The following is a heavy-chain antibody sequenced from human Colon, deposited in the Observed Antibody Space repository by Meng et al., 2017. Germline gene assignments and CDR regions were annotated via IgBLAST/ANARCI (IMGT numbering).Heavy chain of an antibody. CDR2: IGHSGIT. CDR1: GGSISTSGYY. CDR3: VRSSGWVRTGFDP. D-gene: IGHD6-19*01. V-gene: IGHV4-39*01. J-gene: IGHJ5*02. Sequence: QPQLQESGPGLVKPSEALSLPCRVSGGSISTSGYYWGWIRQPPGKGLEWIGSIGHSGITYYTPSLKSRVTVSIDTSKSQFSLKLTSVTAADTAVYYCVRSSGWVRTGFDPWGQGTLVTVSS.